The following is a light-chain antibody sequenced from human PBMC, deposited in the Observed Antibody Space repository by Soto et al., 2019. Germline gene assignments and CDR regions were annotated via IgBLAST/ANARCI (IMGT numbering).Light chain of an antibody. CDR1: SSNIGDNT. CDR3: QSYDSSLSPVV. CDR2: SND. J-gene: IGLJ2*01. Sequence: QSVLTQPPSASGTPGQSVTISCSGSSSNIGDNTVNWYQQLPGTAPKLLMYSNDQRWSGVPDRFSGSKSGTSASLAISGLQSEDEADYYCQSYDSSLSPVVFGGGTKLTVL. V-gene: IGLV1-44*01.